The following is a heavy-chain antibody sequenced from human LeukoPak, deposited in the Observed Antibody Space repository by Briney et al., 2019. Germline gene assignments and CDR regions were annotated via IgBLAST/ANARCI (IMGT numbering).Heavy chain of an antibody. V-gene: IGHV1-24*01. Sequence: ASVTVSCKVSGYTLTELSMHWVRQAPGKGLEWMGGFYPEDGETIYAQKFQGRVTMTEDTSTDTAYMELSSLRSEDTAVYYCATSIHGDYLYWGQGTLVTVSS. CDR2: FYPEDGET. J-gene: IGHJ4*02. CDR1: GYTLTELS. D-gene: IGHD4-17*01. CDR3: ATSIHGDYLY.